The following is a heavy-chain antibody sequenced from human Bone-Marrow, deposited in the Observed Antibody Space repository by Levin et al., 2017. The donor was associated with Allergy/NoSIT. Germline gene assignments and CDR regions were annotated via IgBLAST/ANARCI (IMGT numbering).Heavy chain of an antibody. CDR2: ITGSGGQT. D-gene: IGHD3/OR15-3a*01. Sequence: AASVKVSCAASRITFDFDLYGMIWVRQAPGKGLEWVSGITGSGGQTYYADSVKGRFIMSRDNSKNRVFLQMKTVRAEDAATYYCARDWTAVIGTTSWFGPWGQGTRVTVS. V-gene: IGHV3-23*01. CDR1: RITFDFDLYG. J-gene: IGHJ5*02. CDR3: ARDWTAVIGTTSWFGP.